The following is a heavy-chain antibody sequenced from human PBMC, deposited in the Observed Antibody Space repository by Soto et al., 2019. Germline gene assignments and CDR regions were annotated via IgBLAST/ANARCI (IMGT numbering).Heavy chain of an antibody. Sequence: EVQLVESGGGLVKPGGSLRLSCAASGFTFSSYSMNWVRQAPGKGLEWVSSISSSSSYIYYADSVKGRFTISRDNAKNSLYLQMNSLRAEDTAVYYCARDRYSYGYPFDYWGQGTLVTVSS. D-gene: IGHD5-18*01. J-gene: IGHJ4*02. CDR2: ISSSSSYI. CDR3: ARDRYSYGYPFDY. CDR1: GFTFSSYS. V-gene: IGHV3-21*01.